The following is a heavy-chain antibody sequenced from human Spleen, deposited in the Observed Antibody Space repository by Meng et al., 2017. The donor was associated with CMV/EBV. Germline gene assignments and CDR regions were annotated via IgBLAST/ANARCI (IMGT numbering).Heavy chain of an antibody. D-gene: IGHD5-24*01. CDR2: ISSSSTYI. CDR3: ARDASIYWGMDV. V-gene: IGHV3-21*01. CDR1: GFTFISYS. J-gene: IGHJ6*02. Sequence: GESLKISCAASGFTFISYSINWVRQAPGKGLEWVSTISSSSTYIYYGDSVKGRVTVSRDNAKNSVYLQMNSLRAEDTAVYYCARDASIYWGMDVWGQGTTVTVSS.